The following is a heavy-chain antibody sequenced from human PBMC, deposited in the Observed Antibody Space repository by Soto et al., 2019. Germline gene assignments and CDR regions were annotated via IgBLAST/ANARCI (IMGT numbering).Heavy chain of an antibody. CDR2: IYYSGST. CDR1: GGSITSSSYY. CDR3: ARAVEENWFDP. Sequence: PSETLSLTCTVSGGSITSSSYYWGWIRQPPGKGLEWIGYIYYSGSTYYNPSLKSRVTISVDTSKNQFSLKLSSVTAADTAVYYCARAVEENWFDPWGQGTLVTVSS. V-gene: IGHV4-31*03. D-gene: IGHD2-15*01. J-gene: IGHJ5*02.